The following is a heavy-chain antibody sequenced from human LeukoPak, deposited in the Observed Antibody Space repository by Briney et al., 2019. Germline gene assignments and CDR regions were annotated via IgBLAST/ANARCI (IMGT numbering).Heavy chain of an antibody. CDR2: IYTSGGT. CDR3: ARDRTNYYMDV. Sequence: PSETLSLTCTVSGGSISRGSYYWSWIRQPAGKGLEWIGRIYTSGGTNYNPSLKSRVTISVDTSKNQFSLKLSSVTAADTAVYYCARDRTNYYMDVWGKGTTVTVSS. CDR1: GGSISRGSYY. V-gene: IGHV4-61*02. J-gene: IGHJ6*03.